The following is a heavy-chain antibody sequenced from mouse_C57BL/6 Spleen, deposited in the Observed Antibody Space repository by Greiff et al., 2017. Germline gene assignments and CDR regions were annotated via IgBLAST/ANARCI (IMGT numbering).Heavy chain of an antibody. CDR1: GFTFSSYG. CDR2: ISSGGSYT. D-gene: IGHD2-1*01. CDR3: AREGNSYYFDY. Sequence: VQLKESGGDLVKPGGSLKLSCAASGFTFSSYGMSWVRQTPDKRLEWVATISSGGSYTYYPDSVKGRFPISRDNAKNTLYLQMSRLKSEDTAKYYCAREGNSYYFDYWGQGTTLTVSS. V-gene: IGHV5-6*01. J-gene: IGHJ2*01.